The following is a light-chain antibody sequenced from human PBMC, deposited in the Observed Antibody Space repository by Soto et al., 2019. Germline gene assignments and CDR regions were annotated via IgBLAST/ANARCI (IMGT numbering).Light chain of an antibody. Sequence: QSVLTQPASVSGSPGHSITISCTGTNSDVGGYNYVSWYQQHPGKAPKLMIYDVTNRPSGVSIRFSGSKSGNTASLTISGLQAEDVADYNRRSPTTRRTYVSARGPKVT. CDR2: DVT. CDR1: NSDVGGYNY. V-gene: IGLV2-14*01. CDR3: RSPTTRRTYV. J-gene: IGLJ1*01.